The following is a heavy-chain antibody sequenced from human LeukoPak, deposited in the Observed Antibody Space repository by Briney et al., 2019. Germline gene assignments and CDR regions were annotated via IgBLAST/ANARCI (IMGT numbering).Heavy chain of an antibody. CDR2: INPNSGGT. D-gene: IGHD3-22*01. CDR3: ARGLVYYDSSLFDY. Sequence: ASVKVSCKASGYTFTGYYMHWVRQAPGQGLEWMGWINPNSGGTNYAQKFQGRVTMTRDTSTSTAYMELRSLRSDDTAVYYCARGLVYYDSSLFDYWGQGTLVTVSS. CDR1: GYTFTGYY. V-gene: IGHV1-2*02. J-gene: IGHJ4*02.